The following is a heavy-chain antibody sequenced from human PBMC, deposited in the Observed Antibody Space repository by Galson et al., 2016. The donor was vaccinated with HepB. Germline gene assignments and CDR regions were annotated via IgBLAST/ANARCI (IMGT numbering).Heavy chain of an antibody. J-gene: IGHJ4*02. CDR3: VHGDFPY. CDR1: GFTFSDYY. D-gene: IGHD4-17*01. V-gene: IGHV3-11*01. Sequence: SLRLSCAASGFTFSDYYMSWIRQAPGKGLELVSDIGSSGSIYYTDSTKGRFTISRENAKNSLYLQMNSLRADDTAVYYCVHGDFPYWGQGTLVTVSS. CDR2: IGSSGSI.